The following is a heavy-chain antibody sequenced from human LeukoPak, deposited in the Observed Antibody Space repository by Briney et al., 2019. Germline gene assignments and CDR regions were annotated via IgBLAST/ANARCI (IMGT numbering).Heavy chain of an antibody. D-gene: IGHD6-13*01. Sequence: GGSLRLSCAASGFTFSRYWMSWVRQAPGKGLEWVANIKQDGSEKYYVDSVKGRFTISRDNAKNSLYLQMNSLRAEDTAVYYCARVWVRIAAAGTLDYWGQGTLVTVSS. CDR2: IKQDGSEK. V-gene: IGHV3-7*01. J-gene: IGHJ4*02. CDR3: ARVWVRIAAAGTLDY. CDR1: GFTFSRYW.